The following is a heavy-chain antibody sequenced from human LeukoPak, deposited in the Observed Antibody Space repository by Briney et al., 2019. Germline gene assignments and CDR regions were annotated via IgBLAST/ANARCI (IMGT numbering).Heavy chain of an antibody. CDR3: ARALYSGSYYYYYGMDV. D-gene: IGHD1-26*01. V-gene: IGHV1-69*13. J-gene: IGHJ6*02. Sequence: GASVKVSCKASGYTFISYAISWVRQAPGQGLEWMGGIIPIFGTANYAQKFQGRVTITADESTSTAYMELSSLRSEDTAVYYCARALYSGSYYYYYGMDVWGQGTTVTVSS. CDR1: GYTFISYA. CDR2: IIPIFGTA.